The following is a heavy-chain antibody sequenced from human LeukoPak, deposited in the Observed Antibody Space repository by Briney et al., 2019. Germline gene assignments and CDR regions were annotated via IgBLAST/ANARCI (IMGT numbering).Heavy chain of an antibody. J-gene: IGHJ4*02. D-gene: IGHD3-22*01. CDR1: GFTSHSYA. CDR3: ARNYYDSSGYSPFFDY. Sequence: PGGSLRLSCATSGFTSHSYAMSWARQAPGKGLEGVSAINGGGDVTYYADSVQGRFFFSRDNAKNTLYLQLNSLRAEDTAVYYCARNYYDSSGYSPFFDYWGQGTLVTVSS. CDR2: INGGGDVT. V-gene: IGHV3-23*01.